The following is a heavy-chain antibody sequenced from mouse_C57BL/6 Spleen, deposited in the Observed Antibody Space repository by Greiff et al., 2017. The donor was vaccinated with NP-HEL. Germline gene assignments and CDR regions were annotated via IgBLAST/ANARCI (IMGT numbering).Heavy chain of an antibody. D-gene: IGHD1-1*01. CDR1: GFTFSSYG. CDR2: ISSGGSYT. V-gene: IGHV5-6*01. Sequence: EVQLVESGGDLVKPGGSLKLSCAASGFTFSSYGMSWVRQTPDKRLEWVATISSGGSYTYYPDSVKGRFTISRDNAKNTLYLQMSSLKSEDTAMYYCARGDYGSIYAMDYWGQGTSVTVSS. J-gene: IGHJ4*01. CDR3: ARGDYGSIYAMDY.